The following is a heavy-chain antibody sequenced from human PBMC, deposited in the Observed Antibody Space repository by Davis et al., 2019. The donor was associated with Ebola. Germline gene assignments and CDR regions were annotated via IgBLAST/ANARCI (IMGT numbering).Heavy chain of an antibody. V-gene: IGHV3-23*01. CDR1: GFSFNSYA. D-gene: IGHD2-2*01. J-gene: IGHJ4*02. CDR2: ISLSGGST. Sequence: GESLKISCEGSGFSFNSYAMNWVRQAPGKGPEWVSGISLSGGSTYYADSVKGRFTISRDNSKNMLYLQMNSLRVEDTALYYCVQGTTSCHVWGQGTLVTVSS. CDR3: VQGTTSCHV.